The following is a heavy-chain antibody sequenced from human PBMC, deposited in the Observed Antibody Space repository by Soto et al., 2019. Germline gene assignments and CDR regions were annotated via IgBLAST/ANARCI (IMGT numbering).Heavy chain of an antibody. Sequence: EVQLVESGGGLVQPGGSLRLSCAASGFTFRSYEMNWVRQVPGKGLEWISYISTSVTTVFYADSVKGQFTVSRDNAKNSIYLDMNRLRADDTAIYYCAREALGGLSRAPNGFDMWGRGTMVTVSS. V-gene: IGHV3-48*03. D-gene: IGHD3-16*01. CDR2: ISTSVTTV. CDR3: AREALGGLSRAPNGFDM. J-gene: IGHJ3*02. CDR1: GFTFRSYE.